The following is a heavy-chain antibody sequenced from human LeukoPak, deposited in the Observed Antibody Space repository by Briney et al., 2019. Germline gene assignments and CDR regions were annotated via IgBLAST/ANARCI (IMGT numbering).Heavy chain of an antibody. D-gene: IGHD3-22*01. CDR1: GVSFSGYY. Sequence: SETLSLTCAVYGVSFSGYYWSWLRQPPGKGLEWIGEINHSGSTNYNPSLKSRVTISVDTSKNQFSLKLSSVTAADTAVYYCARGGPTMIVVVKAFDIWGQGTMVTVSS. CDR3: ARGGPTMIVVVKAFDI. J-gene: IGHJ3*02. CDR2: INHSGST. V-gene: IGHV4-34*01.